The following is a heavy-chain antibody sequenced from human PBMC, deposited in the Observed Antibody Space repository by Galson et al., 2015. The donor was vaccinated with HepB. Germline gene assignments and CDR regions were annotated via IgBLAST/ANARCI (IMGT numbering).Heavy chain of an antibody. CDR3: ARGRRDIVVVPAAGLYYYYYMDV. CDR1: GFTFSSYW. Sequence: SLRLSCAASGFTFSSYWMSWVRQAPGKGLEWVANIKQDGSEKYYVDSVKGRFTISRDNAKNSLYLQMNSLRAEDTAVYYCARGRRDIVVVPAAGLYYYYYMDVWGKGTTVTVSS. CDR2: IKQDGSEK. J-gene: IGHJ6*03. D-gene: IGHD2-2*01. V-gene: IGHV3-7*01.